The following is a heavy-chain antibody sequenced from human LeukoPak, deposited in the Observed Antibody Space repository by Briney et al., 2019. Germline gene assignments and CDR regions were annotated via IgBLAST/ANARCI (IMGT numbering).Heavy chain of an antibody. D-gene: IGHD6-19*01. CDR1: DGSISSSSYY. CDR2: IYYSGST. CDR3: ARDGRLYSSGQVVWFDP. J-gene: IGHJ5*02. Sequence: SETLSLTCTVSDGSISSSSYYWGWIRQPPGKGLEWIGSIYYSGSTYYNPSLKSRVTISVDTSKSQFSLKVASVTAAETAVYFCARDGRLYSSGQVVWFDPWGQGTLVTVSS. V-gene: IGHV4-39*07.